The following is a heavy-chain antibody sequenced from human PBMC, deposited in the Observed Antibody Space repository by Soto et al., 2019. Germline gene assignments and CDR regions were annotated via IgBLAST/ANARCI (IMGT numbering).Heavy chain of an antibody. V-gene: IGHV4-59*01. J-gene: IGHJ4*02. Sequence: SETLSLTCTVSGDSISTFYWGWMRQSPGKELEWIGYVYYTGSTNYNPSLKSRVTISVDRSKNQLSLKLTSANAADTAVYYCARGRTVRNYADDSSDYFYFFDYWGQGPQVTVSS. D-gene: IGHD3-22*01. CDR1: GDSISTFY. CDR3: ARGRTVRNYADDSSDYFYFFDY. CDR2: VYYTGST.